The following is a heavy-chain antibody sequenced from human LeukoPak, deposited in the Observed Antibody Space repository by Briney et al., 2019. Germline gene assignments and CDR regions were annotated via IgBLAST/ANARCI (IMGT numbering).Heavy chain of an antibody. V-gene: IGHV1-18*01. J-gene: IGHJ4*02. D-gene: IGHD6-19*01. CDR3: ARRGDSSGWYVFDY. Sequence: ASVKVSCKASGYTFTSYGISWVRQAPGQGLEWMGWISAYNGNTNYAQKLQGRVTMTTDTSTSTAYMDLRSLRSDDTAVYYCARRGDSSGWYVFDYWGQGTLVTVSS. CDR2: ISAYNGNT. CDR1: GYTFTSYG.